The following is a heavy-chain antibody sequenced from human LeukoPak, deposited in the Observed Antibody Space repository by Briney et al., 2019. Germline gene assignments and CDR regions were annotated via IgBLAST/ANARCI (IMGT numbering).Heavy chain of an antibody. CDR1: GGSISSYY. D-gene: IGHD3-16*01. CDR2: IYYSGST. V-gene: IGHV4-59*01. J-gene: IGHJ4*02. CDR3: ARGGLRGAIDY. Sequence: SETLSLTCTVSGGSISSYYWSWIRQPPGKGLEWIGYIYYSGSTNYNPSLKSRVTISVDTSKNQFSLKLSSVTAADTAVYYCARGGLRGAIDYWGQGTLVTVSS.